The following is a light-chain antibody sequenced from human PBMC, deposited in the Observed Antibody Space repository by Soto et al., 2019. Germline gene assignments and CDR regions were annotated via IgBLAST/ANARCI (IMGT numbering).Light chain of an antibody. CDR3: CSYAGSSTLV. CDR1: SSDVGSYNL. V-gene: IGLV2-23*01. J-gene: IGLJ2*01. Sequence: QSVLTQPASVSGSPGQSITISCTGTSSDVGSYNLVSWYQQHPGKAPKLMIYEGSKRPSGVSNRFSGSKSGNTASLTISGLQAEDVAYYYRCSYAGSSTLVFGGGTKLTVL. CDR2: EGS.